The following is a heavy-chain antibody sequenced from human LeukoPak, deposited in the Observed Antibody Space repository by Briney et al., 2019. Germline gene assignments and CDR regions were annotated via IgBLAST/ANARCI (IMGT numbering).Heavy chain of an antibody. CDR2: IRYDGSNK. V-gene: IGHV3-30*02. CDR3: AKGYGEYVADAFDI. Sequence: TGGSLRLSCAASGFTFSSYGMHWVRQAPGKGLEWVVFIRYDGSNKYYADSVKGRFTISRDNSKNTLYLQMNSRRAEDTAVYYCAKGYGEYVADAFDIWGQGTMVTVSS. J-gene: IGHJ3*02. CDR1: GFTFSSYG. D-gene: IGHD4-17*01.